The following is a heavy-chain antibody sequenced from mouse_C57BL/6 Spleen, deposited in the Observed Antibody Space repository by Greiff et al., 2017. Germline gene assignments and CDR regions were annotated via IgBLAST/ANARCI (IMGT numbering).Heavy chain of an antibody. J-gene: IGHJ1*03. Sequence: EVKLMESGAELVRPGASVKLSCTASGFNIKDDYMHWVKQRPEQGLEWIGWIDPENGDTEYASKFQGKATITADTSSNTAYLQLSSLTSEDTAVYYCTLIYYDYDVSYWYFDVWGTGTTVTVSS. CDR3: TLIYYDYDVSYWYFDV. CDR1: GFNIKDDY. V-gene: IGHV14-4*01. D-gene: IGHD2-4*01. CDR2: IDPENGDT.